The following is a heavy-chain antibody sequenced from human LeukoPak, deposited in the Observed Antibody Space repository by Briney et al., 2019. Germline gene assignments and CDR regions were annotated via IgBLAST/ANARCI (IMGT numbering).Heavy chain of an antibody. CDR2: ISGSGGST. CDR3: AKAADPYDILTGYYWGPFDY. Sequence: PGGSLRLSCAASGFTFSSYAMSSVRQAPGKWLELVSSISGSGGSTYYADSVKGRFTISRDNSKNTLYLQMNSLRADDTAVYYCAKAADPYDILTGYYWGPFDYWGQGTLVTVSS. J-gene: IGHJ4*02. D-gene: IGHD3-9*01. V-gene: IGHV3-23*01. CDR1: GFTFSSYA.